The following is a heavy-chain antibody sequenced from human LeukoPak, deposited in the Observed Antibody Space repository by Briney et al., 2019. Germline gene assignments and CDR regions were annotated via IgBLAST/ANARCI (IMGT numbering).Heavy chain of an antibody. V-gene: IGHV1-2*02. CDR2: INPKTGGI. CDR3: ARDGFRNEGFDY. D-gene: IGHD1-1*01. CDR1: GYTLIDYF. Sequence: ASVKVSCKASGYTLIDYFVHWVRQAPGQGLEWVGWINPKTGGIKYAQKFQGRVTMTRDTSISTTYMEVSGLRSDDTAVYYCARDGFRNEGFDYWGQGTLVTVSS. J-gene: IGHJ4*02.